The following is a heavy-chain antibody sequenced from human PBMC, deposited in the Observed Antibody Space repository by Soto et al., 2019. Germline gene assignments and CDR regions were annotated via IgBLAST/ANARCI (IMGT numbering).Heavy chain of an antibody. CDR3: ARRTSGYDWAFDY. J-gene: IGHJ4*02. D-gene: IGHD5-12*01. Sequence: SETLSLTCTVSGGSISSGDYYWSWIRQPPGKGLEWIGYIYYSGSTYYNPSLKSRVTISVDTSKNQFSLKLSSVTAADTAVYYCARRTSGYDWAFDYWGQGTLVTVS. V-gene: IGHV4-30-4*01. CDR1: GGSISSGDYY. CDR2: IYYSGST.